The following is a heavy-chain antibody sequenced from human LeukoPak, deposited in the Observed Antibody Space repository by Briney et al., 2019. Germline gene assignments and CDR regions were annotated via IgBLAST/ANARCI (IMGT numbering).Heavy chain of an antibody. CDR2: ISSTSSYI. V-gene: IGHV3-21*01. CDR3: AREGAVAGTSDC. Sequence: GGSLRLSCAASGFTFSSYSMNWVRQTPGEGLEWVSFISSTSSYIYYAYSVKGRFTISRDNAKNSLSLQMNSLRAEDTAVYYCAREGAVAGTSDCWGQGTLVTVSS. CDR1: GFTFSSYS. D-gene: IGHD6-19*01. J-gene: IGHJ4*02.